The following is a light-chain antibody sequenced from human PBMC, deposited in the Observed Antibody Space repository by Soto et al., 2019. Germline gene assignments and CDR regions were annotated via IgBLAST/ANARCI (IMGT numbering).Light chain of an antibody. CDR1: QSISSW. J-gene: IGKJ1*01. V-gene: IGKV1-5*01. CDR2: DAS. CDR3: LQYNGYYRT. Sequence: DIQMTQSPSTLSASVGDRVTITCRASQSISSWLAWYQQRPGKAPNLLIFDASTLESGVPSRFSGSGSGTTFTLTISSLQSDDFATYYCLQYNGYYRTLGQGTKVDIK.